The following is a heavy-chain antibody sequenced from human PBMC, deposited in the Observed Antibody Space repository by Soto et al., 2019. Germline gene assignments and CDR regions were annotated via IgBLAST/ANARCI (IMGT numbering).Heavy chain of an antibody. CDR2: IIASIGTA. CDR3: ARGPEIGGTLYYFDY. J-gene: IGHJ4*02. V-gene: IGHV1-69*13. D-gene: IGHD2-15*01. Sequence: GASVKVSCKASGYTFTSYAMHWVRQAPGQGLEWMGWIIASIGTANYAQKFQGRVTITADESTSTAYMELSSLRSEDTAVYYCARGPEIGGTLYYFDYWGQGTLVTVSS. CDR1: GYTFTSYA.